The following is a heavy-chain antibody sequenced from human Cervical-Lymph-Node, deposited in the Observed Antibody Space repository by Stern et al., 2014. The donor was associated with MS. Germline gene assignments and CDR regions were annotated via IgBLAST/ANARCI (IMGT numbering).Heavy chain of an antibody. CDR2: ISAYNGNT. D-gene: IGHD3-3*01. J-gene: IGHJ4*02. V-gene: IGHV1-18*04. Sequence: VQLVVSGAEVKKPGASVKVSYKASGYTFTSYGISWVRQAPGQGLEWMGWISAYNGNTNYAQKLQGRVTMTTDTSTSTAYMELRSLRSDDTAVYYCARDSGVFGVVIPFDYWGQGTLVTVSS. CDR1: GYTFTSYG. CDR3: ARDSGVFGVVIPFDY.